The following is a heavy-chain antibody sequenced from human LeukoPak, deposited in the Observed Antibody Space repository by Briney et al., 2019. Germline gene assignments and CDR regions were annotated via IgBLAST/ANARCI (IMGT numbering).Heavy chain of an antibody. J-gene: IGHJ6*03. CDR1: GFTFSSFE. Sequence: GGSLRLSCAASGFTFSSFEMNWVRQAPGKGLEWVSYISSSGSSIFYADSVKGRFTISRDNAKNSLSLQMNSLKAEDTAVYYCARGYCDSTRCPDYMDVWGKGTTVTISS. CDR3: ARGYCDSTRCPDYMDV. D-gene: IGHD2-2*01. V-gene: IGHV3-48*03. CDR2: ISSSGSSI.